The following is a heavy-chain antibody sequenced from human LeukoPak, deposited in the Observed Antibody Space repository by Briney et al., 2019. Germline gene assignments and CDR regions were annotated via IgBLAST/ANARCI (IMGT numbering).Heavy chain of an antibody. V-gene: IGHV3-23*01. CDR3: AGAYDAFDI. Sequence: PGGSLRLSCAASGFTFSSYAMSWVRQAPGKGLEWFSAISGSGGSTYYADSVKGRFTISRDNAKNSLYLQMDSLRAEDTAVYYCAGAYDAFDIWGQGTMVTVSS. CDR2: ISGSGGST. CDR1: GFTFSSYA. J-gene: IGHJ3*02. D-gene: IGHD2-21*01.